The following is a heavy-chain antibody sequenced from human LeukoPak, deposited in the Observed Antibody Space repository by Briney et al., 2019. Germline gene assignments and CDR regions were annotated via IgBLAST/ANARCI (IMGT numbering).Heavy chain of an antibody. CDR3: ARLGDYSNAHWFDP. CDR2: INSDGSST. Sequence: GGSLRLSCAASGFTFSRYWMHWVRQAPGKGLVWVSRINSDGSSTNYADSVKGRFTISRDNAKDTLYLQMNSLRAEDTAVYYCARLGDYSNAHWFDPWGQGTLVTVSS. CDR1: GFTFSRYW. V-gene: IGHV3-74*01. D-gene: IGHD4-11*01. J-gene: IGHJ5*02.